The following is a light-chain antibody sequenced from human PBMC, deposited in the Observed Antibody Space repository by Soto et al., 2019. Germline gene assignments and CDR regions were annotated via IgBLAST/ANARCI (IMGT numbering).Light chain of an antibody. V-gene: IGKV1-5*03. J-gene: IGKJ3*01. Sequence: DIQMTQSPSTLSASVGDRVTVTCRASQTISIWLAWYQQKPGKAPRLLIYKASSLESGVPSRFSGSGAGTDFTLTISSLQPDDFATYYCQQYHSYPLTFGPGTRVDIK. CDR3: QQYHSYPLT. CDR2: KAS. CDR1: QTISIW.